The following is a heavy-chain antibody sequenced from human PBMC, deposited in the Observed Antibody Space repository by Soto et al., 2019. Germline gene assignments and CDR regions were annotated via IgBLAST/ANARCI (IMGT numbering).Heavy chain of an antibody. CDR2: IIPIFGTA. Sequence: SVKVSCKASGGTFSSYAISWVRQAPGQGLEWMGGIIPIFGTANYAQKFQGRVTITADESTSTAYMELSSLRSEDTAVYYCARSEDYDIVTGYSSCIFGGMDVWGKGTTVPVAS. CDR1: GGTFSSYA. J-gene: IGHJ6*04. V-gene: IGHV1-69*13. D-gene: IGHD3-9*01. CDR3: ARSEDYDIVTGYSSCIFGGMDV.